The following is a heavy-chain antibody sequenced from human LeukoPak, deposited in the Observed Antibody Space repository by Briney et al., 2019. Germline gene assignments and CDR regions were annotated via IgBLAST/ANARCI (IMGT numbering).Heavy chain of an antibody. V-gene: IGHV4-39*07. J-gene: IGHJ3*02. CDR3: ARDWGGSYGAFDI. CDR1: GGSISSSSYY. D-gene: IGHD1-26*01. CDR2: IYYSGST. Sequence: SETLSLTCTVSGGSISSSSYYWGWIRQPPGKGLEWIGSIYYSGSTYYNPSLKSRVTISVDTSKNQFSLKLSSVTAADTAVYYYARDWGGSYGAFDIWGQGTMVTVSS.